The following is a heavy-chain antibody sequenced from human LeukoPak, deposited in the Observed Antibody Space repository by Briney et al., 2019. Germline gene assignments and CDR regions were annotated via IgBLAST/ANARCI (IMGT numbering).Heavy chain of an antibody. Sequence: GGSLTLSCAASGFLFSSNAIHWVRQAPGKGLEWVAEISYDGGNTYDADSVKGRFTISRDNSKNTLYLQMNSLRAEDTAVYYCAKGGTGIHFDYWGQGTLVTVSS. CDR2: ISYDGGNT. CDR3: AKGGTGIHFDY. CDR1: GFLFSSNA. J-gene: IGHJ4*02. D-gene: IGHD1-1*01. V-gene: IGHV3-30-3*01.